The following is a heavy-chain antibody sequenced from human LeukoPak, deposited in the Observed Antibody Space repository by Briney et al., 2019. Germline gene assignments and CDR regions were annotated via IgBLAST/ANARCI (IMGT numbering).Heavy chain of an antibody. J-gene: IGHJ4*02. CDR1: GGSISSYY. Sequence: SETLSLTCTVAGGSISSYYWSWIRQPPGKGLEWIGYIYYSGSTNYNPSLKSRVTISVDTSKNQFSLKLSSVTAADTAVYYCARGFGDEERVFPFDYWGQGTLVTVSS. CDR3: ARGFGDEERVFPFDY. V-gene: IGHV4-59*01. CDR2: IYYSGST. D-gene: IGHD3-10*01.